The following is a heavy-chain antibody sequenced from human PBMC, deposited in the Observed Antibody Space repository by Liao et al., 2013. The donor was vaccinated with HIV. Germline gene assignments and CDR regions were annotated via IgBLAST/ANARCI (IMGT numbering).Heavy chain of an antibody. D-gene: IGHD2-15*01. Sequence: QVQLQESGPGLVKPSQTLSLTCTVSGGSISSGSYYWSWIRQPAGKGLEWIGRIFPSGNTNYNPSLKSRVTMSVDMSRNQFSLNLSSVTAADTAVYFCARDLGYCSGANCYPRNWFDPWGRGTLVTVSS. CDR1: GGSISSGSYY. CDR3: ARDLGYCSGANCYPRNWFDP. CDR2: IFPSGNT. V-gene: IGHV4-61*02. J-gene: IGHJ5*02.